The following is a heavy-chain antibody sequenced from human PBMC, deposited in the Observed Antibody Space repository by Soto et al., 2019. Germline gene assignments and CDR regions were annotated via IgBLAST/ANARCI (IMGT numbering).Heavy chain of an antibody. CDR1: GFTFSSYG. CDR3: ARPYYDSSVRYYGMDV. Sequence: LRLSCAASGFTFSSYGMHWVRQAPGKGLEWVAVIWYDGSNKYYADSVKGRFTISRDNSKNTLYLQMNSLRAEDTAVYYCARPYYDSSVRYYGMDVWGQGTTVTVSS. D-gene: IGHD3-22*01. J-gene: IGHJ6*02. CDR2: IWYDGSNK. V-gene: IGHV3-33*01.